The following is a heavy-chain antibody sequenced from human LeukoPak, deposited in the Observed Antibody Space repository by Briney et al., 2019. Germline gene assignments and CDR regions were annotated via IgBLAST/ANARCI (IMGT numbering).Heavy chain of an antibody. CDR3: AKESLWFGELPGAFDI. CDR1: GFTFSSYW. Sequence: GGSLRLSCAASGFTFSSYWMTWVRQAPGKGLEWVANIKQDGSEKFYVDSVKGRFTISRDNAKNSLYLQMNSLRAEDTALYYCAKESLWFGELPGAFDIWGQGTMVTVSS. V-gene: IGHV3-7*03. D-gene: IGHD3-10*01. CDR2: IKQDGSEK. J-gene: IGHJ3*02.